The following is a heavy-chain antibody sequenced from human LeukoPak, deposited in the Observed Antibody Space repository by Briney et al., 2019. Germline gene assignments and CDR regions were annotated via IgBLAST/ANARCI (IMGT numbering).Heavy chain of an antibody. CDR1: GYTFTGYY. J-gene: IGHJ4*02. D-gene: IGHD3-3*01. CDR3: ARDFFDDRFLEYLYYFDY. V-gene: IGHV1-2*02. CDR2: VNPNSGGT. Sequence: ASVKVSCKASGYTFTGYYMHWVRQAPGQGLEWMGWVNPNSGGTNYAQKLQGRVTMTTDTSTSTAYMELRSLRSDDTAVYYCARDFFDDRFLEYLYYFDYWGQGTLVTVSS.